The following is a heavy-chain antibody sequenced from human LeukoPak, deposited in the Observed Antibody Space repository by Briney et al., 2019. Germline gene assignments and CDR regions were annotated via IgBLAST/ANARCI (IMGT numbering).Heavy chain of an antibody. V-gene: IGHV4-4*07. Sequence: SETLSLTCTVSGGSISTYYWSWIRQSAGKGLEWIGRVYTSGSTNYNPSLKSRVTMSVDTSKNQFSLKLRFVTAADTAVYYCARELRLTISDNNWFDPWGQGTLVTVSS. J-gene: IGHJ5*02. CDR2: VYTSGST. CDR1: GGSISTYY. CDR3: ARELRLTISDNNWFDP. D-gene: IGHD4-17*01.